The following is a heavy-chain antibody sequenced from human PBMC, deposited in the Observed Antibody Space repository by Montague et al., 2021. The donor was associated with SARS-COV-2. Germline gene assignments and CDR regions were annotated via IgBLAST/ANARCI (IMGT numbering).Heavy chain of an antibody. V-gene: IGHV4-39*07. Sequence: SETLSLTCSVSGGSISSGGFFWGWIRQPPGRGLEWIGNIYYDGRTQYNPSLKSRVTISVDKSKNQFSLKLSSVTAADTAVYYCASRYCSGGCCSSVDCWGQGTLVTVSS. CDR1: GGSISSGGFF. CDR2: IYYDGRT. J-gene: IGHJ4*02. CDR3: ASRYCSGGCCSSVDC. D-gene: IGHD2-15*01.